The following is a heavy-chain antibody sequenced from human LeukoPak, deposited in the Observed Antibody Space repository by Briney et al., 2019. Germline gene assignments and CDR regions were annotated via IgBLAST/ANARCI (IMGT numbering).Heavy chain of an antibody. Sequence: GGSLRLSCAGSGFIFGSYSMNWVRQAPGKGLEWVSSISSSSTYTYYADSVKGRFTISRDNAQNSLYLQMNSLRAEDTAVYYCGRCSVTSCYAGGYWGQGTLVTVSS. CDR3: GRCSVTSCYAGGY. D-gene: IGHD2-2*01. J-gene: IGHJ4*02. CDR2: ISSSSTYT. CDR1: GFIFGSYS. V-gene: IGHV3-21*06.